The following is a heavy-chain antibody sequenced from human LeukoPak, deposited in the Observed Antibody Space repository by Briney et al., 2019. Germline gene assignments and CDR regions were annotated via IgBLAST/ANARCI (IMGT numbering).Heavy chain of an antibody. CDR3: AKDTRWEPPNFDY. J-gene: IGHJ4*02. CDR1: GFTFSSYA. Sequence: LSGGSLRLSCAASGFTFSSYAMSWVRQAPGKGLEWCSAISGSGGSTYYADSVKGRFTISRDNSKNPLYLQMNSLRAEDTAVYYCAKDTRWEPPNFDYWGQGTLVTVSS. V-gene: IGHV3-23*01. D-gene: IGHD1-26*01. CDR2: ISGSGGST.